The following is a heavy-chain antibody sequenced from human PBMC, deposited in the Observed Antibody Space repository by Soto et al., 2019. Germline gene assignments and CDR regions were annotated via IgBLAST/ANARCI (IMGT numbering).Heavy chain of an antibody. Sequence: QVQLVQSGAEVKKPGASVKVSCKASGYTFTSYDINWVRQATGQGLEWMGWMNPNSGNTGYAQKFQGRVTMTRNTSISTAYMELSSLRSEDTAVYYCARGFIPPDWLSPPLDYWGQGTLVTVSS. CDR1: GYTFTSYD. V-gene: IGHV1-8*01. CDR3: ARGFIPPDWLSPPLDY. CDR2: MNPNSGNT. D-gene: IGHD3-9*01. J-gene: IGHJ4*02.